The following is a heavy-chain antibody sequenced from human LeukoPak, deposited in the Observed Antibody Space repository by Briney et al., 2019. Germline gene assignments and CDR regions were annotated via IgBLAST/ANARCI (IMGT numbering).Heavy chain of an antibody. V-gene: IGHV3-23*01. D-gene: IGHD3-10*01. Sequence: GGSLRLSCAASGFTFSSYAMSWVRQAPGKGLEWVSAISGSGGSTYYADSVKGRFTISRDNSKNTLYLQMNSLRAEDTAVYYCAKTGLGSSHYYYYMDVWGKGTTVTVSS. CDR2: ISGSGGST. CDR3: AKTGLGSSHYYYYMDV. J-gene: IGHJ6*03. CDR1: GFTFSSYA.